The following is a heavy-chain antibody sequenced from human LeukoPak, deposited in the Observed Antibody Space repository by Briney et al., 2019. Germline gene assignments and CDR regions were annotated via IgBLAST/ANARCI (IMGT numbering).Heavy chain of an antibody. D-gene: IGHD4-23*01. CDR2: FDPEDGET. CDR1: GYTLTELS. Sequence: GASVKVSCKVSGYTLTELSMHWVRQAPGKGLEWMGGFDPEDGETIYAQKFQGRVTMTEDTSTDTAYMELSSLRSEDTAVCYCATELAGWRTVGNASDIWGQGTVVTVSS. CDR3: ATELAGWRTVGNASDI. J-gene: IGHJ3*02. V-gene: IGHV1-24*01.